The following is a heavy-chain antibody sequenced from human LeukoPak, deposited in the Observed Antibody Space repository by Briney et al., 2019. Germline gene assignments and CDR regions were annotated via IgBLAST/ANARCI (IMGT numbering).Heavy chain of an antibody. V-gene: IGHV4-34*01. Sequence: PSETLSLTCAVYGGSFSGYYWSWIRQPPGKGLEWIGEINHSGSTNYNPSLKSRVTISVGTSKNQFSLKLSSVTAADTAVYYCARLRQQLAIYYYYYMDVWGKGTTVTVSS. CDR1: GGSFSGYY. CDR3: ARLRQQLAIYYYYYMDV. CDR2: INHSGST. J-gene: IGHJ6*03. D-gene: IGHD6-13*01.